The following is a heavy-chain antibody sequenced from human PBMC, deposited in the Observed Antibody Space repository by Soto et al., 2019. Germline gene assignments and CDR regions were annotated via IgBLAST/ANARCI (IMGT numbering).Heavy chain of an antibody. CDR1: GGTFSSYA. CDR2: IIPIFGTA. V-gene: IGHV1-69*13. J-gene: IGHJ5*01. D-gene: IGHD3-22*01. CDR3: ARVRSPLSYFYDTTDSLTYTVS. Sequence: SVKVSCKASGGTFSSYAISWVRQAPGQGLEWMGGIIPIFGTANYAQKFQGRVTITADESTSTAYMELSSLRSEDTAVYYCARVRSPLSYFYDTTDSLTYTVSWRHGLLVTV.